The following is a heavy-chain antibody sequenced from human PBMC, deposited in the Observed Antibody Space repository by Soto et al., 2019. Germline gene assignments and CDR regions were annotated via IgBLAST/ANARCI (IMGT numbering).Heavy chain of an antibody. J-gene: IGHJ6*02. CDR2: VSSSGST. V-gene: IGHV4-4*07. CDR3: ARADYEILTGSYAMGV. Sequence: SETLSLTCAVSGDSLGNYYWFWIRQPVGKGLEWMGRVSSSGSTNANPTLNRRATMSIDTSKNQFSLRLRSVTAADTAVYYCARADYEILTGSYAMGVWGQGTTVTVSS. D-gene: IGHD3-9*01. CDR1: GDSLGNYY.